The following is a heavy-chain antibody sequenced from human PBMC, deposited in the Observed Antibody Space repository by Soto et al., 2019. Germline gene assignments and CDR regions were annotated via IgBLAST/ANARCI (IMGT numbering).Heavy chain of an antibody. CDR3: ARDPQTYAQYYGMDV. V-gene: IGHV1-69*06. CDR2: IIPLFGTT. Sequence: QAQLVQSGAEVKKPGSSVKVSCKASGGTFSTYGISWVRLAPGQGLEWMGAIIPLFGTTKYAQKFQGRVIFTADKSTGTAYMELSSLRSEDTAIFYCARDPQTYAQYYGMDVWGQGTTVTVSS. CDR1: GGTFSTYG. J-gene: IGHJ6*02. D-gene: IGHD3-16*01.